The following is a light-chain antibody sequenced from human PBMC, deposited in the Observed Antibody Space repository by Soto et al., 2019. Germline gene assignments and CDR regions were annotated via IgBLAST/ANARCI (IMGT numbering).Light chain of an antibody. CDR2: GAS. V-gene: IGKV3-20*01. Sequence: IVLTQSPGTLSLSPGERATLSCGASQSVTNNFLAWYQQKPGQAPRLLIYGASSRATGVPDRFTGSGSGTNFTLTIIRLEPGDFAVYSCQQYGTPLFTFGPGTKVDIK. CDR1: QSVTNNF. J-gene: IGKJ3*01. CDR3: QQYGTPLFT.